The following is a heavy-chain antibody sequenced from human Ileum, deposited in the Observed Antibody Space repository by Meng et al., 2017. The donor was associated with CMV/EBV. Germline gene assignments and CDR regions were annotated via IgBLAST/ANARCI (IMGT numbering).Heavy chain of an antibody. CDR3: VRCSKNQAVVTTLFDY. D-gene: IGHD3-22*01. Sequence: SETLSLTCTVSGGSISSGGYYWSWIRQHPGKGLEWIGYIYYSGSTYYNPSLKSRVTISVDTSKNQFSLKLSSVTAADTAVYYCVRCSKNQAVVTTLFDYWGQGTPVTVSS. V-gene: IGHV4-31*03. CDR1: GGSISSGGYY. CDR2: IYYSGST. J-gene: IGHJ4*02.